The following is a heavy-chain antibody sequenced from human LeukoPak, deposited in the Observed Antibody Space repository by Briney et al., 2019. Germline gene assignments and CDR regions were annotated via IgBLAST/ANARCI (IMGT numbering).Heavy chain of an antibody. Sequence: PSETLSLTCTVSGGSISTYYWTWIRQSAGKGLEWIGRIYTDGSTSYNPSLRSRVTISVDNSKNQFSLKLSSVTAADTAVYYCATPYRVGGSFPFDIWGQGTMVTVSS. CDR2: IYTDGST. CDR1: GGSISTYY. J-gene: IGHJ3*02. V-gene: IGHV4-4*07. D-gene: IGHD3-16*02. CDR3: ATPYRVGGSFPFDI.